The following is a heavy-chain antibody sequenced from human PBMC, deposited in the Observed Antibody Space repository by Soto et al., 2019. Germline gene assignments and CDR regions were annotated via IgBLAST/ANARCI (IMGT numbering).Heavy chain of an antibody. Sequence: EVQLLESGGGLVQPGGSLRLSCAASGFTFSSYGMTWVRQAPGKGLEWVSFSSATGGGTYYADSVKGRFTISRDNSKNTLYLQMTSLRSDDTAVYYWAKDRRAGGNYGFYSDFWGQGALVIVAS. V-gene: IGHV3-23*01. CDR1: GFTFSSYG. J-gene: IGHJ4*02. CDR3: AKDRRAGGNYGFYSDF. D-gene: IGHD1-7*01. CDR2: SSATGGGT.